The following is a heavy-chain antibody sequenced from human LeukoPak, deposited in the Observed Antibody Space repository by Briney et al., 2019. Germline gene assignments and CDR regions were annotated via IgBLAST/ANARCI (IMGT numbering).Heavy chain of an antibody. CDR1: GGSIINYY. CDR3: ARGHSTSWYYLDS. D-gene: IGHD6-13*01. Sequence: SETLSLTCTVSGGSIINYYWSWIRQPPGKGLEWIGYISHSESSNYNPSLKNRVTLSVDTSKNPFSLKLRFVTAADTAVYYCARGHSTSWYYLDSWGQGTLVTVSS. CDR2: ISHSESS. J-gene: IGHJ4*02. V-gene: IGHV4-59*01.